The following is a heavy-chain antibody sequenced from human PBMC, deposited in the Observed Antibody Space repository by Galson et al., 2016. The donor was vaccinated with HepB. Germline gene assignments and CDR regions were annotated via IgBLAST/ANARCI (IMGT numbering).Heavy chain of an antibody. CDR1: GGSISSYY. J-gene: IGHJ1*01. CDR3: ARGSNPSLRGEGYYFQH. V-gene: IGHV4-59*12. Sequence: SETLSLTCTVSGGSISSYYWSWIRQPPGKGLQWIGSLYYSGTTFYNPSLRSRVTISVDTSKNQFSLRLHSVTAADTAAYYCARGSNPSLRGEGYYFQHWGQGTLVTVSS. D-gene: IGHD2-15*01. CDR2: LYYSGTT.